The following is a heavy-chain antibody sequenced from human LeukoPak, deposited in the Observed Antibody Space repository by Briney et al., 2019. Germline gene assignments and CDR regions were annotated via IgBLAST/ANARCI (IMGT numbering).Heavy chain of an antibody. CDR1: GFTFSSYG. Sequence: GGSLRLSCAASGFTFSSYGMHWVRQAPGKGLEWVAVIWYDGTNKYYADSVKGRFTISRDNSKNTLYLQMNSLRAEDTAVYYCAKETYNYDSSGYSFDYWGQGTLVTVSS. V-gene: IGHV3-33*06. D-gene: IGHD3-22*01. CDR3: AKETYNYDSSGYSFDY. CDR2: IWYDGTNK. J-gene: IGHJ4*02.